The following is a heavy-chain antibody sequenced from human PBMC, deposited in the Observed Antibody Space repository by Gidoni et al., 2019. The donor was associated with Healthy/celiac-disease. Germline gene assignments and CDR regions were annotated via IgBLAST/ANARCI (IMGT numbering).Heavy chain of an antibody. V-gene: IGHV1-2*02. Sequence: QVQLVQSVAEVKKPGASVKVSCKASGYTFTGYYMHWVRQAPGQGLEWMGWINPNSGGTNYAQKFQGRVTMTRDTSISTAYMELRRLRSDETAVYYCARNGGAGTYYYYGMDVWGQGTTGNVSS. CDR3: ARNGGAGTYYYYGMDV. CDR1: GYTFTGYY. D-gene: IGHD6-19*01. J-gene: IGHJ6*02. CDR2: INPNSGGT.